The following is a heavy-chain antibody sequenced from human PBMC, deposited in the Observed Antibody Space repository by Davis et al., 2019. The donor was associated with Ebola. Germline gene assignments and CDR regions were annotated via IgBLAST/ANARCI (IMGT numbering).Heavy chain of an antibody. CDR1: GFTASRHY. J-gene: IGHJ5*02. Sequence: PGGSLRLSCVVSGFTASRHYMSWVRQAPGKGLEWVSLIYGADSAHYANSVKGRFIISRDDPHNTLYLQMNSLRVEDTAVYYCARARGIVGATAFDPWGRGTLVTVSS. V-gene: IGHV3-53*01. CDR2: IYGADSA. CDR3: ARARGIVGATAFDP. D-gene: IGHD1-26*01.